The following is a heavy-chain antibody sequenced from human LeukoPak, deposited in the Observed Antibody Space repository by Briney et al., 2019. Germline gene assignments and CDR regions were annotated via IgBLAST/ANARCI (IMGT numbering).Heavy chain of an antibody. J-gene: IGHJ4*02. V-gene: IGHV1-46*01. CDR1: GYTFTSYY. CDR3: ARDLLTYYFDY. D-gene: IGHD4/OR15-4a*01. CDR2: INPSGGST. Sequence: ASVKVSFKASGYTFTSYYMHWVRQAPGQGLEWMGIINPSGGSTSYAQKFQGRVTMTRDTSTSTVYMELSSLRSEDTAVYYCARDLLTYYFDYWGQGTLVTVSS.